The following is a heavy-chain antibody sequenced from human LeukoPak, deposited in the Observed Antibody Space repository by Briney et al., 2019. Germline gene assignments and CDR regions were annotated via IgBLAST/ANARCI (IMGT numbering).Heavy chain of an antibody. CDR2: ISGSGGST. Sequence: PGGTLRLFCAASGFTFSSYGMSWVRQAPGKGLEWVSAISGSGGSTYYADSVKGRFTISRDNSKNTLYLQMNSLRAEDTAVYYCARIEDYDSSGYYGGYWGQGTLVTVSS. J-gene: IGHJ4*02. CDR3: ARIEDYDSSGYYGGY. CDR1: GFTFSSYG. D-gene: IGHD3-22*01. V-gene: IGHV3-23*01.